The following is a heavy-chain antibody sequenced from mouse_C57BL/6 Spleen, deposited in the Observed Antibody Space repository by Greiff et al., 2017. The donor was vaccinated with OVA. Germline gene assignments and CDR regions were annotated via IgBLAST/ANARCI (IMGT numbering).Heavy chain of an antibody. CDR2: IDPSDSYT. D-gene: IGHD2-3*01. CDR1: GYTFTSYW. J-gene: IGHJ3*01. V-gene: IGHV1-59*01. CDR3: ARIYDGYEGFAY. Sequence: QVQLQQPGAELVRPGTSVKLSCKASGYTFTSYWMHWVKQRPGQGLEWIGVIDPSDSYTNYNQKFKGKATLTVDTSSSTAYMQLSSLTSEDSAVYYCARIYDGYEGFAYWGQGTLVTVSA.